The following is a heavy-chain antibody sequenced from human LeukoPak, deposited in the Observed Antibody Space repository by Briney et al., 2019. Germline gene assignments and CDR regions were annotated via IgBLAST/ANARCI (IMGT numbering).Heavy chain of an antibody. D-gene: IGHD3-10*01. CDR3: ARRVXYYXGXGXXIDY. J-gene: IGHJ4*02. V-gene: IGHV1-18*01. CDR1: GYTFTSYG. CDR2: ISAYNGNT. Sequence: VASVKVSCKASGYTFTSYGISWVRPAPGQGLEWMGWISAYNGNTNYAQKLQGRVTMTTDTSTSTAYMELRSLRSDDTAVYYCARRVXYYXGXGXXIDYWGQGTLVTVS.